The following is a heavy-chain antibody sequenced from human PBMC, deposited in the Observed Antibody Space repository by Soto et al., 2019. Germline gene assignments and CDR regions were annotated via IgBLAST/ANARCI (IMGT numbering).Heavy chain of an antibody. D-gene: IGHD4-17*01. Sequence: QVQLVQSGAEVKKPGASVKVSCQTSGYTFSNYDINWVRQAPGQGLEWMACISVYNEDKNYAQKFQGRVTMTTDTSTNTAYMDLRNLRSDDTAVYYCARAFDYGDEREIDFWGQGTLVTVSS. CDR2: ISVYNEDK. CDR3: ARAFDYGDEREIDF. CDR1: GYTFSNYD. J-gene: IGHJ4*02. V-gene: IGHV1-18*01.